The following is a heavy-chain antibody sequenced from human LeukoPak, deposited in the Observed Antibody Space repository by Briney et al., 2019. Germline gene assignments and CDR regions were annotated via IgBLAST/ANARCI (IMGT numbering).Heavy chain of an antibody. Sequence: GGSLRLSCAASGFTFSSYGMHWVRQAPGKGLEWVAVIWYDGSNKYYADSVKGRFTISRDNSKNTLYLQMNSLRAEDTAVYYCAKAETWIGPVLVYWGQGTLVTVSS. CDR2: IWYDGSNK. CDR1: GFTFSSYG. D-gene: IGHD5-12*01. V-gene: IGHV3-33*06. CDR3: AKAETWIGPVLVY. J-gene: IGHJ4*02.